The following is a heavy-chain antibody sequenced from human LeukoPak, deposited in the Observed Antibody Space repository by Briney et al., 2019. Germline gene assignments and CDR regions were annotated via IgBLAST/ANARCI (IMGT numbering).Heavy chain of an antibody. V-gene: IGHV3-23*01. Sequence: GGSLRLSCAASGFTFSNYAMTWVRQAPGKGLEWVSGISGSGGTTYYADSVKGRFTISRDNSENTLYLQMNSLRAEDTAVYYCARDQRYYYGMDVWGQGTTVTVSS. CDR3: ARDQRYYYGMDV. J-gene: IGHJ6*02. CDR2: ISGSGGTT. CDR1: GFTFSNYA. D-gene: IGHD6-25*01.